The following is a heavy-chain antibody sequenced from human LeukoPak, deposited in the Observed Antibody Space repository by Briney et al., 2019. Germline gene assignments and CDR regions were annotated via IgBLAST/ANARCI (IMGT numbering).Heavy chain of an antibody. CDR1: GYTFTSYY. Sequence: ASVKVSCKASGYTFTSYYMHWVRQAPGQGLEWMGLINPGGDNTDYAQNFQGRLTMTSDTSARTVYMELSSLRSDDTAVYYCARIRDGYNDAYDIWGQGTLVTVTS. D-gene: IGHD5-24*01. J-gene: IGHJ3*02. V-gene: IGHV1-46*01. CDR3: ARIRDGYNDAYDI. CDR2: INPGGDNT.